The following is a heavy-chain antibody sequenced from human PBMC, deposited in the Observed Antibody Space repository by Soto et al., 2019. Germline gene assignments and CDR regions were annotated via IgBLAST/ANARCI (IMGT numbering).Heavy chain of an antibody. D-gene: IGHD6-13*01. Sequence: GGSLRLSCAASGFTFSDYHMNWVRQAPGKGLEWVSSISSSGTIYYADSMKGRFAISRDTSKNTLYLQMDSLRAEGTALYYCAKSYSSNWYDYFDYWGQGTLVTVSS. CDR2: ISSSGTI. V-gene: IGHV3-11*01. CDR3: AKSYSSNWYDYFDY. J-gene: IGHJ4*02. CDR1: GFTFSDYH.